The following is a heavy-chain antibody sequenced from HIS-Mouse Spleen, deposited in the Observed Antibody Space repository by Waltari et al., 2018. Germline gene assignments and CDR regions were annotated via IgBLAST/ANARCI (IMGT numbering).Heavy chain of an antibody. D-gene: IGHD3-3*01. CDR1: GGSISSSSYY. CDR2: IYYSGRP. V-gene: IGHV4-39*07. CDR3: ARDEKSYDFWSGYYLGGANWFDP. J-gene: IGHJ5*02. Sequence: QLQLQESGPGLVKPSETLSLTCTVSGGSISSSSYYWGWIRQPPGKGLEWIGSIYYSGRPYNHPSLKSRVTISVDTSKDQFSLKLSSVTAADTAVYYCARDEKSYDFWSGYYLGGANWFDPWGQGTLVTVSS.